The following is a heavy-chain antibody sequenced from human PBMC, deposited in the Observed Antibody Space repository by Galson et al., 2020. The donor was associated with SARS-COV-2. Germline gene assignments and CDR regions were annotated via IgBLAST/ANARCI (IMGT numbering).Heavy chain of an antibody. CDR2: FDPEDGET. CDR3: ATSPAIFGVVTDYYYYYGMDV. Sequence: ASVKVSCKVSGYTLTELSMHWVRQAPGKGLEWMGGFDPEDGETIYAQKLQGRVTMTEDTSTDTAYMELSSLRSEDTAVYYCATSPAIFGVVTDYYYYYGMDVWGQGTTVTVSS. CDR1: GYTLTELS. D-gene: IGHD3-3*01. V-gene: IGHV1-24*01. J-gene: IGHJ6*02.